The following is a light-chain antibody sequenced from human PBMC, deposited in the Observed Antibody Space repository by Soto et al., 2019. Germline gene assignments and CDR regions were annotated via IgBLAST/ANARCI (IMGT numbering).Light chain of an antibody. CDR3: YSYIGEILYV. Sequence: QSALTQPASVSASHGQSITIPCTGSSSDVGIYNLVSWFQQHPGKVPKLLIYEGTKRPSGLSDRFSGSKSGTTASLTISGLQAEDEAHYYCYSYIGEILYVFGTGTKFTV. J-gene: IGLJ1*01. CDR2: EGT. V-gene: IGLV2-23*01. CDR1: SSDVGIYNL.